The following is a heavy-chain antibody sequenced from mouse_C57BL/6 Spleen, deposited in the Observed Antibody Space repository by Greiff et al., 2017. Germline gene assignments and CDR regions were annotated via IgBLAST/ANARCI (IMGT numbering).Heavy chain of an antibody. CDR3: VKNWGEDAMDD. J-gene: IGHJ4*01. CDR2: IRSKSNNYAT. CDR1: GFSFNTYA. D-gene: IGHD4-1*01. Sequence: EVMLVESGGGLVQPKGSLKLSCAASGFSFNTYAMNWVRQAPGKGLEWVARIRSKSNNYATYYADSVKDRFTISRDDSESMLYLQMNNLKTEDTAMYYCVKNWGEDAMDDWGQGTSVTVSS. V-gene: IGHV10-1*01.